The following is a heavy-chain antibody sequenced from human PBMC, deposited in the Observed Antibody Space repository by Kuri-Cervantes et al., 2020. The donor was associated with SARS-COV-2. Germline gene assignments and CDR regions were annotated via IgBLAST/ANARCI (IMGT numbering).Heavy chain of an antibody. CDR3: ARGVTPNYGMDV. CDR1: GYTFTGYY. V-gene: IGHV1-2*04. Sequence: ASVKVSCKASGYTFTGYYMHWVRQAPGQGLEWMGWINPNSGGANYAQKFQGWVTMTRDTSISTAYMELSRLRSDDTAVYYCARGVTPNYGMDVWGQGTTGTASS. J-gene: IGHJ6*02. D-gene: IGHD2-21*02. CDR2: INPNSGGA.